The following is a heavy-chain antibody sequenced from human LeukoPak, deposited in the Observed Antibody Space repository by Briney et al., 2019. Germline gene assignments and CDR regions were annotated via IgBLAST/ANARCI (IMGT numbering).Heavy chain of an antibody. CDR3: ARQTYYYDSSGYAGWFDP. CDR1: GFTVSSNY. D-gene: IGHD3-22*01. Sequence: GGSLRLSCAASGFTVSSNYMSWVRQAPGKGLEWVSVIYSGGSTYYADSVKGRFTISRDNSKNTLYLQMNSLRAEDTAVYYCARQTYYYDSSGYAGWFDPWGQGTLVTVSS. V-gene: IGHV3-53*05. CDR2: IYSGGST. J-gene: IGHJ5*02.